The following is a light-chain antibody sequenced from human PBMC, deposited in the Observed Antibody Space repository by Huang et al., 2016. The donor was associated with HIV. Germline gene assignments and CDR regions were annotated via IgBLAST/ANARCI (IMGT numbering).Light chain of an antibody. CDR3: QHYDNWPPWT. V-gene: IGKV3D-15*01. CDR2: GGS. CDR1: QDISSD. Sequence: EIVLTQSPATLSVSPGDRATLSCRASQDISSDLAWYQQKPGQAPRLLIYGGSTRATGIPARFSGSGSGTDFTLTINGLQSEDFAIYYCQHYDNWPPWTFGQGTTVEIK. J-gene: IGKJ1*01.